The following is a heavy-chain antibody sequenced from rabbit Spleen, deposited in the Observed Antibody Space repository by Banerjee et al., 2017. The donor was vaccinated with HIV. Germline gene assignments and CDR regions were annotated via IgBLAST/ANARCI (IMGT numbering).Heavy chain of an antibody. D-gene: IGHD1-1*01. Sequence: QQQLVESGGGLVKPGASLTLTCKASGFSFSFKDVMCWVRQAPGKGLEWIGCINTVSGTTVYATWAKGRFTISRTSSTTVTLRMTSLTAADRAAYFCARDLVGVIGWNFYLWGPGTLVTVS. CDR2: INTVSGTT. J-gene: IGHJ4*01. CDR1: GFSFSFKDV. V-gene: IGHV1S45*01. CDR3: ARDLVGVIGWNFYL.